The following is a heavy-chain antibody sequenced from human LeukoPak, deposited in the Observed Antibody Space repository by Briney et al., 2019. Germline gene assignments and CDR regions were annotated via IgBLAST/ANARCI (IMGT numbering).Heavy chain of an antibody. Sequence: PGGSLRLSCAASGFTFNTYWMRWVRQAPGKGLEWLANTKEDGTRDYYVESVKGRFTISKDNAKTSLYLQLSSLRAEDTAVYYCARDTKGGYFDLWGQGTLVTVSS. CDR3: ARDTKGGYFDL. J-gene: IGHJ4*02. CDR1: GFTFNTYW. V-gene: IGHV3-7*01. CDR2: TKEDGTRD.